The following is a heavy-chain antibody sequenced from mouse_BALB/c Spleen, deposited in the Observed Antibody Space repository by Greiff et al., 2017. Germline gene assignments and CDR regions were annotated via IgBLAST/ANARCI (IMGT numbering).Heavy chain of an antibody. CDR2: IRNKANGYTT. CDR3: ARGTVYGSYYWYFDV. Sequence: EVMLVESGGGLVQPGGSLRLSCATSGFTFTDYYMSWVRQPPGKALEWLGFIRNKANGYTTEYSASVKGRFTISRDNSQSILDLQMNTLRAEDSATFYCARGTVYGSYYWYFDVWGAGTTVTVSS. J-gene: IGHJ1*01. D-gene: IGHD2-1*01. CDR1: GFTFTDYY. V-gene: IGHV7-3*02.